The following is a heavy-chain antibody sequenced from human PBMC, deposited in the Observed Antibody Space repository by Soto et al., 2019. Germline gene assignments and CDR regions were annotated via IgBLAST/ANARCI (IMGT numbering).Heavy chain of an antibody. D-gene: IGHD2-8*02. V-gene: IGHV1-24*01. CDR3: ATVPSSTYLSTGRHFDY. Sequence: QVQLVQSGAEVQKPGASVKVSCKVSGYTLTELSMHWVRQAPGKGLEWMRGFDPEDGETIYAQKFQGRVTMTEDTSPDTAYMELSSLRSQDTAVYYCATVPSSTYLSTGRHFDYWGQGTMVTVSS. CDR2: FDPEDGET. J-gene: IGHJ4*02. CDR1: GYTLTELS.